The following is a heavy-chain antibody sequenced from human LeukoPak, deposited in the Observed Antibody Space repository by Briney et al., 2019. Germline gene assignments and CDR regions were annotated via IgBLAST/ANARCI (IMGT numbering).Heavy chain of an antibody. CDR1: GFTFSSYG. CDR2: IRYDGSNK. V-gene: IGHV3-30*02. CDR3: AKELELQSYYYYYMDV. D-gene: IGHD1-7*01. Sequence: GGSLRLSCAASGFTFSSYGMHWVRQAPGKGLEWVAVIRYDGSNKYYADSVKGRLTISRDNSKNTLYLQMNSLRAEDTAVYYCAKELELQSYYYYYMDVWGKGTTVTVSS. J-gene: IGHJ6*03.